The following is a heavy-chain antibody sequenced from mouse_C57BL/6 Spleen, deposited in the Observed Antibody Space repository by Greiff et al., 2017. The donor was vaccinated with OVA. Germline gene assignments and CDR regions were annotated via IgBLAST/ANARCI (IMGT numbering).Heavy chain of an antibody. CDR3: ARTPSSYGSIYFDY. J-gene: IGHJ2*01. D-gene: IGHD1-1*01. Sequence: VQLQQSGPELVKPGASVKISCKASGYSFTGYYMHWVKQSSEKSLEWIGEINPSTGGTSYNQKFKGKATLTVDKSSSTAYMQLTSLTSEDSAVYYCARTPSSYGSIYFDYWGQGTTLTVSS. V-gene: IGHV1-43*01. CDR1: GYSFTGYY. CDR2: INPSTGGT.